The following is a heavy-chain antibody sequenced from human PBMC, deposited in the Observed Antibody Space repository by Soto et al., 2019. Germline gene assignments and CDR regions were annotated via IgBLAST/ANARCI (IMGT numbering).Heavy chain of an antibody. J-gene: IGHJ4*02. CDR1: GFSFSTSAVG. CDR3: AHFYWAASGTRYYFDY. CDR2: IYWDDDK. Sequence: QITLTESGPTLVKPTQTLTLTCTFSGFSFSTSAVGVGWIRQPPGKALEWLALIYWDDDKRYSPFLKSRLTITKDTSTDQVVLIYTTVDPVDPGAYYCAHFYWAASGTRYYFDYWGQGTLVTVSS. V-gene: IGHV2-5*02. D-gene: IGHD6-13*01.